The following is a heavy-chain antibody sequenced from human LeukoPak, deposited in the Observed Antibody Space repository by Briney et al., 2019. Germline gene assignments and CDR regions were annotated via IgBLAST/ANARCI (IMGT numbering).Heavy chain of an antibody. CDR1: GYTFNGHY. D-gene: IGHD6-13*01. V-gene: IGHV1-2*02. CDR3: ARDGQQLVSGPHDY. J-gene: IGHJ4*02. Sequence: ASVKVSCKASGYTFNGHYMHWVRQAPGQGLEWMGWINPNSGGTNYAQKFQGRVTMTRDTSISTAYMELSRLRSDDTAVYYCARDGQQLVSGPHDYWGQGTLVTVSS. CDR2: INPNSGGT.